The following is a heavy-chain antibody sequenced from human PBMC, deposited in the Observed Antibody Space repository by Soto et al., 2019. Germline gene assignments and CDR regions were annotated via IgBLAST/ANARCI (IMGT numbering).Heavy chain of an antibody. CDR2: ISYDGSNK. Sequence: QVQLVESGGGVVQPGRSLRLSCAASGFTFSSYGMHWVRQAPGKGLEWVAVISYDGSNKYYADSVKGRFTISRDNSKNTLYLQMNSLRAEDTAVYYCAKEPNDMVRGGLDYWGQGTLVTVSS. CDR1: GFTFSSYG. J-gene: IGHJ4*02. CDR3: AKEPNDMVRGGLDY. D-gene: IGHD3-10*01. V-gene: IGHV3-30*18.